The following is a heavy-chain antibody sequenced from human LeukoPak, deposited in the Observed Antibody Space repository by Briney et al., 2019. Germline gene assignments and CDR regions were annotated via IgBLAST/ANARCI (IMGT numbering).Heavy chain of an antibody. CDR2: INHSGST. CDR3: ASCRITMVRGVSPYYFDY. D-gene: IGHD3-10*01. V-gene: IGHV4-34*01. CDR1: GGSFSGYY. J-gene: IGHJ4*02. Sequence: ASETLSLTCAVYGGSFSGYYWSWIRQPPGKGLEWIGEINHSGSTNYNPSLKSRVTISVDTSKNQFSLKLSSVTAADTDVYYCASCRITMVRGVSPYYFDYWGQGTLVTVSS.